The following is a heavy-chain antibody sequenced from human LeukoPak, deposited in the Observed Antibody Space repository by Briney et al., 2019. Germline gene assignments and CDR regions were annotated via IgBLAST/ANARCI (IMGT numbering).Heavy chain of an antibody. Sequence: ASVKVSCXASGYTFTGYYMHWVRQAPGQGLEWMGRINPNSGGTNYAQKFQGRVTMTRDTSISTAYMELSRLRSDDTAVYYCARDQPIYCSGGSCYEEGLDYWGQGTLVTVSS. D-gene: IGHD2-15*01. CDR1: GYTFTGYY. CDR2: INPNSGGT. V-gene: IGHV1-2*06. J-gene: IGHJ4*02. CDR3: ARDQPIYCSGGSCYEEGLDY.